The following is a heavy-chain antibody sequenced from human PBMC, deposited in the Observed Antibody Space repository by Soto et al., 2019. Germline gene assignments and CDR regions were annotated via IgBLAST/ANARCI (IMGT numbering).Heavy chain of an antibody. V-gene: IGHV4-30-4*01. CDR1: GGSISSGDYY. D-gene: IGHD3-10*01. Sequence: QVQLQESGPGLVKPSQTLSLTCTVSGGSISSGDYYWSWIRQPPGKGLEWIGYIYYSGSTYYNPSLKSRVTISGDPSKHQVSLKLSSVTAADTAVYYCARAQGSGFLVSWGQGTLVTVSS. CDR3: ARAQGSGFLVS. J-gene: IGHJ4*02. CDR2: IYYSGST.